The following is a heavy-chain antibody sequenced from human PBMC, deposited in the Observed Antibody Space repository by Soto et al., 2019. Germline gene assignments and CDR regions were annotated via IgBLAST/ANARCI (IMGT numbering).Heavy chain of an antibody. CDR2: VSYDGSYK. Sequence: QVQLVESGGGVAQPGRSLRLSCAVSGFTFSDYGMHWVRQAPGKGLEWVAVVSYDGSYKYYADSVKGRFTVSRDLSGNTLFLQMNSLSLEDTAVYFCAKEIYPRTVLDSSSPWGDYWGQGTLVAGSS. CDR3: AKEIYPRTVLDSSSPWGDY. V-gene: IGHV3-30*18. D-gene: IGHD6-6*01. J-gene: IGHJ4*02. CDR1: GFTFSDYG.